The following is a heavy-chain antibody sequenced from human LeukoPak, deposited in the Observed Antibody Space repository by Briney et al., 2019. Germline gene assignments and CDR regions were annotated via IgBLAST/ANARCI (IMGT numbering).Heavy chain of an antibody. CDR2: INHSGST. V-gene: IGHV4-34*01. J-gene: IGHJ6*03. CDR3: ARETMVRGYYYYYYMDV. CDR1: GGSFSGYY. Sequence: PSETLSLTCAVYGGSFSGYYWSWIRQPPGKGLEWIGEINHSGSTNYNPSLKSRVTISVDTSKNQFSLKLSSVTAADTAVYYCARETMVRGYYYYYYMDVWGKGTTVTISS. D-gene: IGHD3-10*01.